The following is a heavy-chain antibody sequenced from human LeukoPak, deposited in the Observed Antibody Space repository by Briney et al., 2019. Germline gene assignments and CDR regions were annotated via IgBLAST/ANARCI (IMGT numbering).Heavy chain of an antibody. V-gene: IGHV3-43D*03. CDR3: AKDKFDGSGSYYFDY. J-gene: IGHJ4*02. D-gene: IGHD3-10*01. CDR1: GFTFDDYA. Sequence: GGSLRLSCAASGFTFDDYAMHWVRQAPGKGLEWVSLINWDGGSTYYADSVKGRFTISRDNSKNSLYLQMNSLRAEDTALYYCAKDKFDGSGSYYFDYWGQGTLVTVSS. CDR2: INWDGGST.